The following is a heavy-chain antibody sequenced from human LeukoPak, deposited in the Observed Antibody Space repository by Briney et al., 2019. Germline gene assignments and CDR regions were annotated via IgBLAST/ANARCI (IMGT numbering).Heavy chain of an antibody. CDR2: IYYGGST. CDR1: GRSINSTSYY. D-gene: IGHD5-18*01. J-gene: IGHJ5*02. V-gene: IGHV4-39*07. CDR3: AKGAGGFSYYNWFDP. Sequence: PSETLSLTCTVSGRSINSTSYYWGWIRQPPGKGLEWIGSIYYGGSTYYNPSLKSRVTISVDTSKNQFSLKLASVTAADTAIYYCAKGAGGFSYYNWFDPWGQGTLVTVSS.